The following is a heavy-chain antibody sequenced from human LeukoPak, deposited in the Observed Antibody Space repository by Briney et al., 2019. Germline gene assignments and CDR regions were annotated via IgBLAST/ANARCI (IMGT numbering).Heavy chain of an antibody. CDR2: INHSGST. CDR1: GGSFSGYY. V-gene: IGHV4-34*01. Sequence: PSETLSLTCAVYGGSFSGYYWSWIRQPPGKGLEWIGEINHSGSTNYNPSLKSRVTISVDTSKNQFSLKLSSVTAADTAVYYCARDSVPYSSSWYPSVGYYFDYWGQGTLVTVSS. J-gene: IGHJ4*02. CDR3: ARDSVPYSSSWYPSVGYYFDY. D-gene: IGHD6-13*01.